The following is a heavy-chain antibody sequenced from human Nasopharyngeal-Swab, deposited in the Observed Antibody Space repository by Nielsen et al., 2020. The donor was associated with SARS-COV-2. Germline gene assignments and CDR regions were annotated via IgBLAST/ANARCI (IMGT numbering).Heavy chain of an antibody. CDR1: GFTFSSYG. D-gene: IGHD5-18*01. Sequence: GESLKISCAASGFTFSSYGMHWVRQAPGKGLEWVAVISYDGSNKYYADSVKGRFTISRDNSKNTLYLQMNSLRAEDTAVYYCARDRGYSYDHHWGQGTLVTVSS. CDR3: ARDRGYSYDHH. J-gene: IGHJ5*02. CDR2: ISYDGSNK. V-gene: IGHV3-30*03.